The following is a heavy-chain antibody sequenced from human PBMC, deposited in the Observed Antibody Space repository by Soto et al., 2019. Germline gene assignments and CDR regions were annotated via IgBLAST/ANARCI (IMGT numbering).Heavy chain of an antibody. CDR1: GGSISSGGYY. Sequence: PSETLSLTCTVSGGSISSGGYYWSWIRQHPGKGLEWIGYIYYSGSTYYNPSLKSRVTISVDTSKNQFSLKLSSVTAADTAVYYCARDNLYYYGSGSYYSSQVYYYYGMDVWGQGTTVTVS. D-gene: IGHD3-10*01. J-gene: IGHJ6*02. V-gene: IGHV4-31*03. CDR3: ARDNLYYYGSGSYYSSQVYYYYGMDV. CDR2: IYYSGST.